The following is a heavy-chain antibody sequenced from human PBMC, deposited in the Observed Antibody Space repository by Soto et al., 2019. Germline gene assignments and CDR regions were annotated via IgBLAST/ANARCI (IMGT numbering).Heavy chain of an antibody. CDR3: AREMGYYYGSGSYFDI. D-gene: IGHD3-10*01. Sequence: SVKVSCKASGGTFSTHAIIWVRQAPGHGLEWMGGIIPISGTANYAQKFQGRVTITADESTSTAYMELSSLRSEDTAVYYCAREMGYYYGSGSYFDIWGQGTMVTVSS. CDR2: IIPISGTA. V-gene: IGHV1-69*13. CDR1: GGTFSTHA. J-gene: IGHJ3*02.